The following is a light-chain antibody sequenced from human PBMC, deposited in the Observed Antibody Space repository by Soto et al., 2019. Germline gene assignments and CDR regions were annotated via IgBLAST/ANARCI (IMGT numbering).Light chain of an antibody. Sequence: QSALTQPASVSGSPGQSITISCTGTSSDFGGYNYVSWYQHHPGKAPRVIIYDVSNRPSGVSNRFSGSKSGNTASLTISGLQAEDEADYYCISYTSSSTLYVFGTGTKVTVL. V-gene: IGLV2-14*03. CDR3: ISYTSSSTLYV. CDR2: DVS. CDR1: SSDFGGYNY. J-gene: IGLJ1*01.